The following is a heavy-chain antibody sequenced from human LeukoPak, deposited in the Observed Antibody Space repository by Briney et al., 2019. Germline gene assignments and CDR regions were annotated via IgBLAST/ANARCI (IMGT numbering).Heavy chain of an antibody. CDR2: ISSSSSYI. J-gene: IGHJ6*03. CDR1: GFTFSSYS. V-gene: IGHV3-21*01. D-gene: IGHD3-10*01. CDR3: AFGRYYGSGSYDYYYMDV. Sequence: GGSLRLSCAASGFTFSSYSMNWVRQAPGKGLEWVSSISSSSSYIYYADSVKGRFTISRDNAKNSLYLQMNSLRAEDTAVYYCAFGRYYGSGSYDYYYMDVWGKGTTVTVSS.